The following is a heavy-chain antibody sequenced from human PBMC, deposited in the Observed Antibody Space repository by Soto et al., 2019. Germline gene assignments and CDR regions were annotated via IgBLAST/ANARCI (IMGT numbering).Heavy chain of an antibody. J-gene: IGHJ4*02. Sequence: QVQLVQSGAEVKKPGSSVKVSCTASGGTFSSYAISWVRQAPGQGLEWMGGIMPICGTANYAQKFQGRVTITADESTSTAYMELSSLRSEDTAVYYCARGFSEYSTTGGYWGQGTLVTVSS. D-gene: IGHD2-2*01. V-gene: IGHV1-69*01. CDR2: IMPICGTA. CDR3: ARGFSEYSTTGGY. CDR1: GGTFSSYA.